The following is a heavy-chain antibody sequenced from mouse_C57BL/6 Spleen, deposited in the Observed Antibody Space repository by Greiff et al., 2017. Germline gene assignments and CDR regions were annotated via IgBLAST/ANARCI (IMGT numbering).Heavy chain of an antibody. CDR3: ARQNYYGSSYWYFDV. D-gene: IGHD1-1*01. J-gene: IGHJ1*03. CDR1: GFSLTSYG. Sequence: VNVVESGPGLVAPSQSLSITCTVSGFSLTSYGVHWVRQPPGKGLEWLVVIWSDGSTTYNSALKSRLSISKDNSKSQVFLKMNSLQTDDTAMYYCARQNYYGSSYWYFDVWGTGTTVTVSS. V-gene: IGHV2-6-1*01. CDR2: IWSDGST.